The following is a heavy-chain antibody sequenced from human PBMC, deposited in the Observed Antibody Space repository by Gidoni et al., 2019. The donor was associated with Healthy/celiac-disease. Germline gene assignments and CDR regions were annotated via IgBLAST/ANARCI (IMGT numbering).Heavy chain of an antibody. V-gene: IGHV3-53*02. Sequence: EVQLVETGGGLIQPGGSLRLSCAASGFTVSSNYMSWVRQAPGKGLEWVSVIYSGGSTYYADSVKGRFTISRDNSKNTLYLQMNSLRAEDTAVYYCARVLSGWPDYYYGMDVWGQGTTVTVSS. CDR1: GFTVSSNY. D-gene: IGHD6-19*01. J-gene: IGHJ6*02. CDR2: IYSGGST. CDR3: ARVLSGWPDYYYGMDV.